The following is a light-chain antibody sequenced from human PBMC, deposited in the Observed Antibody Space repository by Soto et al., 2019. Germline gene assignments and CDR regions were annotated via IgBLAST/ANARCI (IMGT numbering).Light chain of an antibody. CDR1: QSVSSN. J-gene: IGKJ5*01. CDR2: GAS. Sequence: VIAWPPKGLSLSSGGRDTRSLRASQSVSSNLAWYQQKPGQAPRLLIYGASNRATGIPERFSGSGSGTDFTLTISRLEPQDSAIYYCQQYVISVTSGQGTRPEIK. V-gene: IGKV3-20*01. CDR3: QQYVISVT.